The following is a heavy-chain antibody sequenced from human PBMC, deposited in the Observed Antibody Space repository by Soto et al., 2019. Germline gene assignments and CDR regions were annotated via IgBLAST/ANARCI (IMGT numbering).Heavy chain of an antibody. CDR1: GFTFSSYN. CDR3: ARDSNSPS. V-gene: IGHV3-21*01. D-gene: IGHD6-13*01. CDR2: ISSSSTYI. Sequence: SLRLSCAASGFTFSSYNMKWVRQAPGKGLEWVSSISSSSTYIFYADSVKGRFTISRDNAKNSLYLQMNSLRAEDTAVYYCARDSNSPSWGQGTRVTVSS. J-gene: IGHJ5*02.